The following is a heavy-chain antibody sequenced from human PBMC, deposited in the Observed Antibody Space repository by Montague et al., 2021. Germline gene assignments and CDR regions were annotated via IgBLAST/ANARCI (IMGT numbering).Heavy chain of an antibody. CDR2: IYYSGTT. D-gene: IGHD3-16*01. CDR3: ARDQGGYFDY. V-gene: IGHV4-31*03. J-gene: IGHJ4*02. CDR1: GGSINSGGYY. Sequence: SLSLTCTVSGGSINSGGYYWTWIRQHPGKGLEWIGYIYYSGTTYYNPSLKSRVTISVDTSKNQFSLKLSSVTAADTAVYYCARDQGGYFDYWGQGTLATVSS.